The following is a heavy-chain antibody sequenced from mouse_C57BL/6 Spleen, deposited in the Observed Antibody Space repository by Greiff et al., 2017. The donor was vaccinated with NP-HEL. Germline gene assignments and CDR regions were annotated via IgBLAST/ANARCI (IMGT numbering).Heavy chain of an antibody. CDR1: GYTFTSYW. D-gene: IGHD1-1*01. J-gene: IGHJ4*01. Sequence: QVQLKQPGAELVKPGASVKLSCKASGYTFTSYWMHWVKQRPGRGLEWIGRIDPNSGGTKYNEKFKSKATLTVDKPSSTAYMQLSSLTSEDSAVYYCARHTMLRDYYAMDYWGQGTSVTVSS. V-gene: IGHV1-72*01. CDR2: IDPNSGGT. CDR3: ARHTMLRDYYAMDY.